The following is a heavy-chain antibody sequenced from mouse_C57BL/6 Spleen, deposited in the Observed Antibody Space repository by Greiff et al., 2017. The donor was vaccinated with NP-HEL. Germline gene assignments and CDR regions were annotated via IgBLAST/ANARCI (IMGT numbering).Heavy chain of an antibody. CDR2: ISYDGSN. V-gene: IGHV3-6*01. D-gene: IGHD5-1*01. CDR3: AREVPWYFDV. Sequence: EVQLVESGPGLVKPSQSLSLTCSVTGYSITSGYYWNWIRQFPGNKLEWMGYISYDGSNNYNPSLKNRISITRDTSKNQFFLKLNSVTTEDTATYYCAREVPWYFDVWGTGTTVTVSS. J-gene: IGHJ1*03. CDR1: GYSITSGYY.